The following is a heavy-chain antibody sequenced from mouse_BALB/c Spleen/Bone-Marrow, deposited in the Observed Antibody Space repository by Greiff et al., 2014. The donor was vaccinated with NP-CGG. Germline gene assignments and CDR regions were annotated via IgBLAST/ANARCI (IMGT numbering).Heavy chain of an antibody. D-gene: IGHD1-1*01. V-gene: IGHV5-17*02. CDR1: GFTFSSFG. CDR3: ARSNYVGYYAIDY. CDR2: ISSDSSTI. Sequence: EVQLVESGEGLVQPGGSRKLSCAASGFTFSSFGIHWVRQAPEKGLEWVAYISSDSSTIYYADTVKGRFTISRDNPKNTLFLQMTSLRSEDTAMYYCARSNYVGYYAIDYWGQGTSVTVSS. J-gene: IGHJ4*01.